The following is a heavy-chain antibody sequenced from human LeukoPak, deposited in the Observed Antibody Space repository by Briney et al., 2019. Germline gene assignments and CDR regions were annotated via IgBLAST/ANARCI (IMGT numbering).Heavy chain of an antibody. D-gene: IGHD3-10*01. CDR1: GGSISSGDYY. Sequence: NPSETLSLTCTVSGGSISSGDYYWSWIRQPPGKGLEWIGYIYYSGSTYYNPSLKSRVTISVDTSKNQFSLKLSSVTAADTAVYYCARDRGFGESLYYYYGMDVWGQGTTVTVSS. CDR3: ARDRGFGESLYYYYGMDV. V-gene: IGHV4-30-4*01. J-gene: IGHJ6*02. CDR2: IYYSGST.